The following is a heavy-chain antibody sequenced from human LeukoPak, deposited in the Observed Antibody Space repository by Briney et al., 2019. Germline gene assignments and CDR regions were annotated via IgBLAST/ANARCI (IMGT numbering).Heavy chain of an antibody. CDR1: GGTFTSYG. CDR3: ARVELTELRYFDWLYYFDY. Sequence: ASVKVSCKASGGTFTSYGISWVRQAPGQGLEWMGWISAYNGNTNYAQKLQGRVTMTTDTSTSTAYMELRSLRSDDTAVYYCARVELTELRYFDWLYYFDYWGQGTLVTVSS. J-gene: IGHJ4*02. V-gene: IGHV1-18*01. CDR2: ISAYNGNT. D-gene: IGHD3-9*01.